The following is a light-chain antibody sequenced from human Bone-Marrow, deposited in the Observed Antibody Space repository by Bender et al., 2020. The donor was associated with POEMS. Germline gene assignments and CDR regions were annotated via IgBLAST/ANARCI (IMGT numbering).Light chain of an antibody. CDR1: SSDVGGYNY. Sequence: HSALTQPASVTGSPGQSITISCTGTSSDVGGYNYVSWYQQHPGKAPKLVIFEDTKRPSGVSNRFAGSKSGTTASLTIFGLQAEDEADYYCCSYAGSYTFIFGGGTKVTVL. J-gene: IGLJ2*01. CDR2: EDT. CDR3: CSYAGSYTFI. V-gene: IGLV2-23*02.